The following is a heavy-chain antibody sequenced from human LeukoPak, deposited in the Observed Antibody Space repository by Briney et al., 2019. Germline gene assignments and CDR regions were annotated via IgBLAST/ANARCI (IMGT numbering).Heavy chain of an antibody. CDR1: GGSISSGSYY. Sequence: PSETLSLTCTVSGGSISSGSYYWSWIRQPAGKGLEWIGRIYTSGSTNYNPSLKSRVTISVDTSKNQFSLKLSSVTAADTAVYYCARTYSYGLGYGYYYYYMDVWSKGTTVTISS. CDR3: ARTYSYGLGYGYYYYYMDV. D-gene: IGHD5-18*01. CDR2: IYTSGST. J-gene: IGHJ6*03. V-gene: IGHV4-61*02.